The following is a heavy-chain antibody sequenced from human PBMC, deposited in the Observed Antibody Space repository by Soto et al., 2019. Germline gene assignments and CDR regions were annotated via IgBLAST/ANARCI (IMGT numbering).Heavy chain of an antibody. CDR3: VGIDSSSDSFDP. Sequence: SETLSLTCASNSSGNYYWSWIRQPPGKGLEWIGNIYYSGNAYYSPSLTNRVTISIDTSKNQFSLRLKSVTAADTAVYYCVGIDSSSDSFDPWGQGILVTVSS. CDR1: SNSSGNYY. D-gene: IGHD6-6*01. CDR2: IYYSGNA. V-gene: IGHV4-30-4*01. J-gene: IGHJ5*02.